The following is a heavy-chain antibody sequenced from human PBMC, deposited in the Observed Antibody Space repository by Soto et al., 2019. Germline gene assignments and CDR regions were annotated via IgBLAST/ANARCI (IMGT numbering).Heavy chain of an antibody. CDR3: ASQPGPGYSGSFETNVY. CDR1: GGSICSSSYY. V-gene: IGHV4-39*01. Sequence: SETLSLTCTVSGGSICSSSYYWGWIRQPPGKGLEWIGSIYYSGSTYYNPSLKGRVTISVDTSKNQFSLKLSSVTAADTAVYYCASQPGPGYSGSFETNVYWGQGTLVTVSS. D-gene: IGHD1-26*01. CDR2: IYYSGST. J-gene: IGHJ4*02.